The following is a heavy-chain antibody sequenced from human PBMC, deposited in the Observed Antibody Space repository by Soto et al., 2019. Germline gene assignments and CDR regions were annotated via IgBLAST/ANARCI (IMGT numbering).Heavy chain of an antibody. CDR2: IIPIFGTA. V-gene: IGHV1-69*13. Sequence: GASVKVSCKASGGTFSSYAISWVRQAPGQGLEWMGGIIPIFGTANYAQKFQGRVTITADESTSTAYMELSSLRSEDTAVYYCASINNYYDSSGLIDYWGQGTLVTVSS. CDR3: ASINNYYDSSGLIDY. CDR1: GGTFSSYA. J-gene: IGHJ4*02. D-gene: IGHD3-22*01.